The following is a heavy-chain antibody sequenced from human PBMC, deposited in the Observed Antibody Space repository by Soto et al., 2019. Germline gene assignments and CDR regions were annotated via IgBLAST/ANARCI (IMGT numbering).Heavy chain of an antibody. CDR2: IIPIFGTA. V-gene: IGHV1-69*01. D-gene: IGHD3-10*01. J-gene: IGHJ4*02. CDR1: GGTFSSYA. CDR3: ARGWRTWFGEYNDY. Sequence: QVQLVQSGAEVKKPGSSVKVSCKTSGGTFSSYAISWVRQAPGQGLEWMGGIIPIFGTANYTQKFQGRATMTADESTSTAYMDLSSLRSEDTAVYYCARGWRTWFGEYNDYWGQGTLVTVSS.